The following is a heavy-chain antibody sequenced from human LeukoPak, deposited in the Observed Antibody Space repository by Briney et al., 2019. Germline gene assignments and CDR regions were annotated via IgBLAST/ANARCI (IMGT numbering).Heavy chain of an antibody. D-gene: IGHD3-22*01. CDR1: GGSISSSSYY. V-gene: IGHV4-39*07. CDR2: IYYSGST. J-gene: IGHJ4*02. Sequence: SETLSLTCTVSGGSISSSSYYWGWIRQPPGKGLEWIGSIYYSGSTYYNPSLKSRVTISVDTSKNQFSLKLSSVTAADTAVYYCARSTWYYYDRSGSRTQYFDYWGQGTLVSVSS. CDR3: ARSTWYYYDRSGSRTQYFDY.